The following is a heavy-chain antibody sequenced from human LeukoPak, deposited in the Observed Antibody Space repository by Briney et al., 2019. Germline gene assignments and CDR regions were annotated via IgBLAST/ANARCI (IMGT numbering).Heavy chain of an antibody. CDR3: ARGRDYYGSGSYRRGYSYGMDV. D-gene: IGHD3-10*01. CDR2: IYYSGTT. CDR1: GGSISSDY. V-gene: IGHV4-59*12. Sequence: SETLSLTCTVSGGSISSDYWSWIRQSPGKGLEWIGYIYYSGTTSYNPSLKSRVTISLDASKNQFFLKLTSVTAADTAVYYCARGRDYYGSGSYRRGYSYGMDVWGQGTTVIVSS. J-gene: IGHJ6*02.